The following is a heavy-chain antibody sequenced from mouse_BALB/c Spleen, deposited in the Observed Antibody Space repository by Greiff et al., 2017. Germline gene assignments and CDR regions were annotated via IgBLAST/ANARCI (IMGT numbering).Heavy chain of an antibody. J-gene: IGHJ4*01. Sequence: VHVKQSGTVLARPGASVKMSCKASGYSFTSYWMHWVKQRPGQGLEWIGAIYPGNSDTSYNQKFKGKAKLTAVTSASTAYMELSSLTNEDSAVYYCTRNYGSSYDAMDYWGQGTSVTVSS. CDR1: GYSFTSYW. CDR2: IYPGNSDT. V-gene: IGHV1-5*01. D-gene: IGHD1-1*01. CDR3: TRNYGSSYDAMDY.